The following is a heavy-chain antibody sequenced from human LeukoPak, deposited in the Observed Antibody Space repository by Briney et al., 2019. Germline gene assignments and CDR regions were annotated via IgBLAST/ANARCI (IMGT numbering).Heavy chain of an antibody. CDR3: AKEQLSSVGNGSNIYFDY. CDR2: INRSGGST. V-gene: IGHV3-23*01. Sequence: GGSLRLSCAASGFTFSSYAMSWVRQAPGKGLEWVSAINRSGGSTYNADSVRGRFTISRDHTKNTLYMQMNSLRADDTAVYYCAKEQLSSVGNGSNIYFDYWGQGTLVTVSS. D-gene: IGHD6-13*01. J-gene: IGHJ4*02. CDR1: GFTFSSYA.